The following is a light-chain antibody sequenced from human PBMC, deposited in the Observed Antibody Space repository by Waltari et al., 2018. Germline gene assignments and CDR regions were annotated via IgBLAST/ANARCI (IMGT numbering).Light chain of an antibody. Sequence: DIQMTQSPSSLSSSIGDRVSITCRASQTISPYLDWFQQRPGKAPKLLISSTSSFHCSVSSRFSVSASWTDFTLTISSLQPEDFATYFCQQRYSIPRTFGQGTNVEMK. CDR2: STS. V-gene: IGKV1-39*01. CDR3: QQRYSIPRT. J-gene: IGKJ1*01. CDR1: QTISPY.